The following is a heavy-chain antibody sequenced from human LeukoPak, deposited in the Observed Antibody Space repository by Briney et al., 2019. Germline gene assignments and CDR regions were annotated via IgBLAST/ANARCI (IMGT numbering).Heavy chain of an antibody. CDR3: AKGREYYDSSGYIYFDY. V-gene: IGHV3-7*03. J-gene: IGHJ4*02. CDR2: IKQDGSEK. CDR1: GFTFSSYW. Sequence: GGSLRLSCAASGFTFSSYWMSWVRQAPGKGLEWVANIKQDGSEKYYVDSVKGRFTISRDNAKNSLYLQMNSLRAEDTAVYYCAKGREYYDSSGYIYFDYWGQGTLVTVSS. D-gene: IGHD3-22*01.